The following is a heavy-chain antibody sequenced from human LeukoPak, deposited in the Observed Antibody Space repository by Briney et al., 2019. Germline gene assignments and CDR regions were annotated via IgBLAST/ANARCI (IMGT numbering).Heavy chain of an antibody. Sequence: GGSLRLSCAASGFTFSSYSMNWVRQAPGKRLEWVSSISSSSSYIYYADSVKGRFTISRDNAKNSLYLQMNSLRAEDTAVYYCARDHRASDRSYYYMDVWGKGTTVTVSS. CDR3: ARDHRASDRSYYYMDV. V-gene: IGHV3-21*01. CDR1: GFTFSSYS. J-gene: IGHJ6*03. D-gene: IGHD3-16*02. CDR2: ISSSSSYI.